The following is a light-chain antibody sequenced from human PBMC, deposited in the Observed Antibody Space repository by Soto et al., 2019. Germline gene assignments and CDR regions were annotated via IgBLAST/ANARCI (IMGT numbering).Light chain of an antibody. CDR1: SSDVGAYIY. V-gene: IGLV2-8*01. J-gene: IGLJ1*01. CDR2: EVS. CDR3: SSYAGSNNLGV. Sequence: QSALTQPPSASGFPGQSVTISCTGTSSDVGAYIYVSWYQQHPGKAPKLMIYEVSKRPSGVPDRFSGSKSGNTASLTVSGLQAEDEADYYCSSYAGSNNLGVFGTGTKLTVL.